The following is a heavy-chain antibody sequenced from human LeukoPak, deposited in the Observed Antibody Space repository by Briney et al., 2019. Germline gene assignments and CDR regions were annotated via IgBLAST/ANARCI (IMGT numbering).Heavy chain of an antibody. D-gene: IGHD2-21*01. CDR2: IYTSGST. V-gene: IGHV4-61*02. J-gene: IGHJ5*02. Sequence: SETLSLACTVSGGSISSGSYYWSWIRQPAGKGLEWIGRIYTSGSTNYNPSLKSRVTISVDTSKNQFSLKLSSVTAADTAVYYCARERVWRHCGGVSCGWFDPWGQGTLVTVSS. CDR1: GGSISSGSYY. CDR3: ARERVWRHCGGVSCGWFDP.